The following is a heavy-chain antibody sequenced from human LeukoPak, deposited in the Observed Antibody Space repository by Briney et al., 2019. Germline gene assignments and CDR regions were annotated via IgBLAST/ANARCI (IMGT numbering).Heavy chain of an antibody. V-gene: IGHV4-30-2*01. J-gene: IGHJ2*01. CDR3: AREAQQYYDSSGYL. D-gene: IGHD3-22*01. CDR1: GGSISSGGYS. Sequence: PSETLSLTCAVSGGSISSGGYSWGWIRQPPGKGLEWIGYIYHSGSTYYNASLKSRVTISVDRSKNQFSLKLSSVTAADTAVYYCAREAQQYYDSSGYLWGRGTLVTVSS. CDR2: IYHSGST.